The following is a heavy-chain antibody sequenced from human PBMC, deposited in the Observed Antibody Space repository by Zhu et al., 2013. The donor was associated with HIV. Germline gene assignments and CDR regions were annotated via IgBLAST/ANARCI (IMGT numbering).Heavy chain of an antibody. J-gene: IGHJ6*03. Sequence: QVQLVQSGSEVKKPGASVKVSCKGSGYTFTAYYMHWVRQAPGQGLEWMGWINPNNGATKYAPNFQGRVTMTRDTSISTAYMDLIRLTSDDTAVYYCASSIAAGGVGWDYHYMDVVGTKGPRSPSP. CDR1: GYTFTAYY. D-gene: IGHD6-13*01. V-gene: IGHV1-2*02. CDR2: INPNNGAT. CDR3: ASSIAAGGVGWDYHYMDV.